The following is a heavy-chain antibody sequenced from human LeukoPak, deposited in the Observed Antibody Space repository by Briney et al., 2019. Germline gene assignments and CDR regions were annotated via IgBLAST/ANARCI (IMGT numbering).Heavy chain of an antibody. CDR2: IIPIFATP. CDR1: GGTLSSYA. Sequence: ASVKVSCKASGGTLSSYAISWVRQAPGQGLEWMGGIIPIFATPNYAQKFQGRVTITADKSTTTAYMELSNLRSEDTAVYYCATGVRYCSGGSCYGPFDYWGQGTLVTVSS. D-gene: IGHD2-15*01. V-gene: IGHV1-69*06. CDR3: ATGVRYCSGGSCYGPFDY. J-gene: IGHJ4*02.